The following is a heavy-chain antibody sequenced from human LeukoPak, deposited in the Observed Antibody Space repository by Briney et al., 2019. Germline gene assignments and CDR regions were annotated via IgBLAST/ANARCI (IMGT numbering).Heavy chain of an antibody. CDR1: GYTFTSYG. J-gene: IGHJ5*02. CDR3: ARDNSVRDEAWWFNP. D-gene: IGHD5-24*01. V-gene: IGHV1-18*01. CDR2: ISAYNGNT. Sequence: PEASVKVSCKASGYTFTSYGISWVRQAPGQGLEWMGWISAYNGNTNYAQRLQGRVTMTTDTSTSTAYMELSSLRSEDTAVYYCARDNSVRDEAWWFNPWGQGTLVTVSS.